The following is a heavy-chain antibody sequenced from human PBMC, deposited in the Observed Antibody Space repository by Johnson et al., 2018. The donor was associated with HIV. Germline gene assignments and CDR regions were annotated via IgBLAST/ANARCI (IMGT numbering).Heavy chain of an antibody. D-gene: IGHD1-26*01. J-gene: IGHJ3*02. CDR1: GFTVSSNY. CDR3: AKVYAVGANLLAAFDI. CDR2: IYSGGST. V-gene: IGHV3-66*01. Sequence: VQLVESGGGLVQSGGSLRLSCGASGFTVSSNYMNWVRQAPGKGLEWVSDIYSGGSTYYADSVKGRFTISRDNSKNTLYLQMNSLRVEDTAVYYCAKVYAVGANLLAAFDIWGRGTRVTVSS.